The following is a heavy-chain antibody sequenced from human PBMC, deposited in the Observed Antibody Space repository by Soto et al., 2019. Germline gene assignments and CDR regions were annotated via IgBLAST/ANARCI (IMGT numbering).Heavy chain of an antibody. J-gene: IGHJ4*02. CDR1: GFTFNIYA. CDR2: ISRYGDIT. D-gene: IGHD3-22*01. CDR3: AKDRYLDHDSRGYLFDN. Sequence: EVQLLESGGDLIQPGGSLRLSCAASGFTFNIYAMTWVRQAPGKGLEWVSAISRYGDITYYAESVEGRFSISRDNSKNPLDLQMNSLRAADTAVYYCAKDRYLDHDSRGYLFDNWGQGTLVTVSS. V-gene: IGHV3-23*01.